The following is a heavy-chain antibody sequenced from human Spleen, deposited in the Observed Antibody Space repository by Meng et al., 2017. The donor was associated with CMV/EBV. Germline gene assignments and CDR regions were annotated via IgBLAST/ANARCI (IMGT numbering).Heavy chain of an antibody. V-gene: IGHV4-61*02. CDR2: IYTSGST. CDR3: ARGTKWEPLY. Sequence: QVQLQESGPGLVKPSQTLSLTCTVSGGSISSGDYYWSWIRQPAGKGLEWIGRIYTSGSTNYNPSLKSRVTMSVDTSKNQFSLKLSSVTAADTAVYYCARGTKWEPLYWGQGTLVTVSS. J-gene: IGHJ4*02. CDR1: GGSISSGDYY. D-gene: IGHD1-26*01.